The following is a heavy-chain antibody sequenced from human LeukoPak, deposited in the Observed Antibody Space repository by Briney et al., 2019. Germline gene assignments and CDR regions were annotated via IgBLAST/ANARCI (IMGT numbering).Heavy chain of an antibody. D-gene: IGHD2-8*01. Sequence: PGGSLRLSCAASGFTFDDYGMSWVRQAPGKGLEWVSYISSSSSTIYYADSVKGRFTISRDNAKNSLYLQMDSLRAEDTAVYYCADPGVGFWGQGILVTVSS. J-gene: IGHJ4*02. CDR3: ADPGVGF. CDR1: GFTFDDYG. CDR2: ISSSSSTI. V-gene: IGHV3-48*04.